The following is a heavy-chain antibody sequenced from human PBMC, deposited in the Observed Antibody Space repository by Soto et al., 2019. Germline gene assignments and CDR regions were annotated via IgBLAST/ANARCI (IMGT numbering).Heavy chain of an antibody. J-gene: IGHJ5*02. CDR3: ARVSYHSSWEYNWFDP. D-gene: IGHD6-13*01. CDR1: GGSFSSYA. Sequence: QVQLVQSGAEVKKTESSVTVSCKASGGSFSSYAISWVLQSPGQGLEWMGGIIPIFATANYAQKCQDRVTITADKSTSTAYRARSSLISEDTAVYYGARVSYHSSWEYNWFDPWGQGTLVTVSS. CDR2: IIPIFATA. V-gene: IGHV1-69*06.